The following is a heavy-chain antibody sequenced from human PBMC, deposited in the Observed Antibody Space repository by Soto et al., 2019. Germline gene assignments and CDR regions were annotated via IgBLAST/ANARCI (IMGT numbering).Heavy chain of an antibody. CDR2: ISYDGSNK. CDR1: GFTFSSYA. CDR3: GGGGGTYSSSWSSGLYYYYYGMDV. Sequence: PGGSLRLSCAASGFTFSSYAMHWVRQAPGKGLEWVAVISYDGSNKYYADSVKGRFTISRDNSKNTLYLQMNSLGAEDTAVYYWGGGGGTYSSSWSSGLYYYYYGMDVWGQGTTVTVSS. J-gene: IGHJ6*02. D-gene: IGHD6-13*01. V-gene: IGHV3-30-3*01.